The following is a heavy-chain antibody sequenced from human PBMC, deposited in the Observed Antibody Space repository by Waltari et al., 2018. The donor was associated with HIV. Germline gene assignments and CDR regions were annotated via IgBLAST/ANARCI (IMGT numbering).Heavy chain of an antibody. CDR3: ARVNSYGHPDY. J-gene: IGHJ4*02. Sequence: EVQLVASGGGLVNPGGSLRLSCAASVFPLSSHSMNWVRQAPGKGLEWVSSISSSSSYIYYADSVKGRFTISRDNAKNSLYLQMNGLRAEDTAVDYCARVNSYGHPDYWGQGTLVTVSS. CDR1: VFPLSSHS. CDR2: ISSSSSYI. V-gene: IGHV3-21*01. D-gene: IGHD5-18*01.